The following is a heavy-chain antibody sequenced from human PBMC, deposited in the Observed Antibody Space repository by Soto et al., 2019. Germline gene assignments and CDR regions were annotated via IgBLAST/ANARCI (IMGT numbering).Heavy chain of an antibody. Sequence: SVKVSCKASGGTFSSYAISWVRQAPGQGLEWMGGILPIFGTANYAQKFQGRVTITADESTSTAYMELSSLRSEDTAVYYCARYGVGATFNYYGMDVWGQGTTVTVSS. CDR1: GGTFSSYA. CDR2: ILPIFGTA. D-gene: IGHD1-26*01. CDR3: ARYGVGATFNYYGMDV. V-gene: IGHV1-69*13. J-gene: IGHJ6*02.